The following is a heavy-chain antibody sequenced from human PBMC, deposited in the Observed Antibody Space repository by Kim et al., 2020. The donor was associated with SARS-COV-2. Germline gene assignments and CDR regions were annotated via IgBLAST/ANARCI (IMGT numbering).Heavy chain of an antibody. D-gene: IGHD1-26*01. V-gene: IGHV3-21*01. CDR3: ARGVGKGTGTGGMDI. CDR1: GFTFNTYS. Sequence: GGSLRLSCAASGFTFNTYSMNWVRHVPGKGLEWVASITSDSTYIRYADSVKGRFTISRDNAEKSLHLHMASLSGEDTAVYHCARGVGKGTGTGGMDIWG. J-gene: IGHJ6*02. CDR2: ITSDSTYI.